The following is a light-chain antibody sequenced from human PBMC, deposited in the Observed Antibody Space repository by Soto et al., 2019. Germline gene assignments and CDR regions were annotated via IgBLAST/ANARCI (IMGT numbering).Light chain of an antibody. V-gene: IGLV2-14*01. CDR1: SSDVGGYNY. CDR3: SSFTSSSTRV. J-gene: IGLJ2*01. Sequence: QSVLTQPASVSGSPGQSITISCTGTSSDVGGYNYVSWYQQHPGKAPKLMIYDVSTRPSGVSNRFSGSKSGNTASLTISGLQAEDEADYSCSSFTSSSTRVFGGGTKLTVL. CDR2: DVS.